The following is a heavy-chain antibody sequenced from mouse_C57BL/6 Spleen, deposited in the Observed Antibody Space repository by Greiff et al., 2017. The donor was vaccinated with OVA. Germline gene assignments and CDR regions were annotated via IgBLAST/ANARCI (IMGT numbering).Heavy chain of an antibody. CDR1: GYTFTSYG. CDR3: ARSEGKNWFAY. D-gene: IGHD2-1*01. V-gene: IGHV1-81*01. Sequence: VKLMESGAELARPGASVKLSCKASGYTFTSYGISWVKQRTGQGLEWIGEIYPRSGNTYYNEKFKGKATLTADKSSSTAYMELRSLTSEDSAVYFCARSEGKNWFAYWGQGTLVTVSA. J-gene: IGHJ3*01. CDR2: IYPRSGNT.